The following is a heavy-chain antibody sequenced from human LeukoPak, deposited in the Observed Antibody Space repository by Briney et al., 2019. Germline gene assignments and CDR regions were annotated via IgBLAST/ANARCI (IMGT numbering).Heavy chain of an antibody. CDR1: GFTFSSYA. V-gene: IGHV3-30-3*01. CDR3: AKGLCSSTSCYNLGAFDI. J-gene: IGHJ3*02. D-gene: IGHD2-2*02. CDR2: ISYDGSNK. Sequence: GGSLRLSCAASGFTFSSYAMHWVRQAPGKGLEWVAVISYDGSNKYYADSMKGRFTISRDNSKNTLYLQMNSLRAEDTAVYYCAKGLCSSTSCYNLGAFDIWGQGTMVTVSS.